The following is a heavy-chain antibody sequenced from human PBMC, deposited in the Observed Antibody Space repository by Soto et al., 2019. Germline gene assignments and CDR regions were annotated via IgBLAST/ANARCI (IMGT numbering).Heavy chain of an antibody. V-gene: IGHV3-33*01. CDR1: GFTFSSYG. Sequence: PRGSLRLSCAASGFTFSSYGMHWVRQAPGKGLEWVAVIWYDGSNKYYADSVKGRFTISRDNSKDTLYLQMNSLRAEDTAVYYCATAPPYYGMDVWGQGTTVTVSS. CDR2: IWYDGSNK. J-gene: IGHJ6*02. CDR3: ATAPPYYGMDV.